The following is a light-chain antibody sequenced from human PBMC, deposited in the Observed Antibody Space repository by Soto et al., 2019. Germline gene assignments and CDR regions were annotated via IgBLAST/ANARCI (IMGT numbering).Light chain of an antibody. J-gene: IGLJ1*01. CDR3: SSYTTSNTRQIV. CDR1: SSDVGAYDF. CDR2: EVR. Sequence: QSVLTQPASVSGSPGQSITISCTGTSSDVGAYDFVSWYQQHPDKAPKLMIYEVRNRPSGVSNRFSGSKSGNTASLTISGLQAEDEADYYCSSYTTSNTRQIVFGTGTKVTVL. V-gene: IGLV2-14*03.